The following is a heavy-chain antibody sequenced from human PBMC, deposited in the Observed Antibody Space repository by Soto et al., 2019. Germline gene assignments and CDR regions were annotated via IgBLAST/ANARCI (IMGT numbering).Heavy chain of an antibody. CDR1: GGTFSSYA. CDR3: ARDGEEQLAGNYYYGIDV. CDR2: IIPIFGTA. Sequence: SVKVSCKASGGTFSSYAISWVRQAPGQGLEWMGGIIPIFGTANYAQKFQGRVTITADESTSTAYMELSSLRSEDTAVYYCARDGEEQLAGNYYYGIDVWGQGTTVTGSS. D-gene: IGHD6-13*01. J-gene: IGHJ6*02. V-gene: IGHV1-69*13.